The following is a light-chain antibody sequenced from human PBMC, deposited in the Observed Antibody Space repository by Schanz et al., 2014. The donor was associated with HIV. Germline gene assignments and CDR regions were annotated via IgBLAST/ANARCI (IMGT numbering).Light chain of an antibody. CDR3: SSYTSSSTLV. CDR1: SSDIGTFDY. J-gene: IGLJ2*01. V-gene: IGLV2-14*03. CDR2: DVS. Sequence: QSALTQPASVSGSPGQSITISCTGTSSDIGTFDYVSWYQQHPGKAPKLMIYDVSDRPSGVSSRFSVSKSDNTASLTISGLQAEDEADYYCSSYTSSSTLVFGGGTKLTVL.